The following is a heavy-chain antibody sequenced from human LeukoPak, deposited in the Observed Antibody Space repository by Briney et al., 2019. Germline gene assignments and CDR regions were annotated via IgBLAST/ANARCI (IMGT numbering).Heavy chain of an antibody. V-gene: IGHV1-2*02. CDR3: ARDRKIQLWSGSDAFDI. J-gene: IGHJ3*02. CDR1: GYTFTGYY. CDR2: INPNSGGT. Sequence: ASVKVSCKASGYTFTGYYMHWVRQAPGQGLEWMGWINPNSGGTNYAQKFQGRVTMTRDTSISTAYMELSRLRSDDTAVYYCARDRKIQLWSGSDAFDIWGQGTMDTVSS. D-gene: IGHD5-18*01.